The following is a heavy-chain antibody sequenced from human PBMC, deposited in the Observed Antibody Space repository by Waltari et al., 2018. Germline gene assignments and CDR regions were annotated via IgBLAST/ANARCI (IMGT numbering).Heavy chain of an antibody. V-gene: IGHV1-2*02. CDR1: AYTFPDSS. CDR2: INPNSGGT. Sequence: QVQLVQSGAEVKKPAASVKLSCKSSAYTFPDSSMHWVRQAPGQGLEWMGWINPNSGGTNYAQKFQGRVTMTRDTSISTAYMELSRLRSDDTAVYYCARYRYGDSVDYWGQGTLVTVSS. CDR3: ARYRYGDSVDY. D-gene: IGHD4-17*01. J-gene: IGHJ4*02.